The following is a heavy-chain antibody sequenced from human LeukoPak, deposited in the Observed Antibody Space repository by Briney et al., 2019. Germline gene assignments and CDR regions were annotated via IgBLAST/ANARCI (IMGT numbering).Heavy chain of an antibody. CDR2: INHSGST. V-gene: IGHV4-34*01. J-gene: IGHJ3*02. D-gene: IGHD6-19*01. CDR1: GGSFSGYY. CDR3: AGTRRGGWYRGAFDI. Sequence: SETLSLTCAVYGGSFSGYYWSWIRQPPGKGLEWIGEINHSGSTNYNPSLKSRVTISVDTSKNQFSLKLSSVTAADTAVYYCAGTRRGGWYRGAFDIWGQGAMVTVSS.